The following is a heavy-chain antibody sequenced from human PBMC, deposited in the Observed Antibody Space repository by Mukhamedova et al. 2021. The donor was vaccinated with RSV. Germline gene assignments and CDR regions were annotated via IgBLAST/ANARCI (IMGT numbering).Heavy chain of an antibody. J-gene: IGHJ4*02. CDR3: AREGRISTGFDY. Sequence: GLEWVAYISSSGSTMYYADSVKGRFTISRDNAEKSVYLQIDSLRAEDTAVYYCAREGRISTGFDYWGQGTVVTVFS. D-gene: IGHD3-10*01. CDR2: ISSSGSTM. V-gene: IGHV3-48*03.